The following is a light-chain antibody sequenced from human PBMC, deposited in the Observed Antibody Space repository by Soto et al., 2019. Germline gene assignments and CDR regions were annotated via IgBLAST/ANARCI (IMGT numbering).Light chain of an antibody. V-gene: IGKV1-5*03. CDR3: QQYNTYST. J-gene: IGKJ1*01. Sequence: DIQMTQSPSTLSASVGDRVTITCRASQSINNWLAWYQQKPGKAPKLLIYKASSLESGVPSRFIGSGSAREFTLTISSLQPDDFATDYCQQYNTYSTFGQGTKVEIK. CDR2: KAS. CDR1: QSINNW.